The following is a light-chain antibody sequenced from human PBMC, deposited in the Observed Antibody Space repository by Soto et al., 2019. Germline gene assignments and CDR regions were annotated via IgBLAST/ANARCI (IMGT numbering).Light chain of an antibody. CDR2: DAS. CDR1: QSVSRY. CDR3: QHRTVWPVS. Sequence: IVLTQSPATLSLSPGERATLSCRARQSVSRYLFWYQQKPGLAPRLLISDASNRATGVPARFSGSGSGTDFTLTISSLEPEDFAVYYCQHRTVWPVSFGQGTRLAIK. V-gene: IGKV3-11*01. J-gene: IGKJ5*01.